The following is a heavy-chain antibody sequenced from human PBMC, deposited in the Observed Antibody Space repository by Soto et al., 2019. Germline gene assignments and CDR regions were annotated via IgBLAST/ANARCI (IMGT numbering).Heavy chain of an antibody. CDR3: VQVPRPRVDYLLGSVY. CDR2: INSDGSST. CDR1: GFNFSSYW. J-gene: IGHJ4*02. D-gene: IGHD3-10*01. Sequence: PGGSLRLSCAASGFNFSSYWMHWVRQPPGKGLVWVSRINSDGSSTNYADSVKGRFTVARDLSKNTMSLQMNSLRAEDTAVYYCVQVPRPRVDYLLGSVYWGQGSLVTVSS. V-gene: IGHV3-74*01.